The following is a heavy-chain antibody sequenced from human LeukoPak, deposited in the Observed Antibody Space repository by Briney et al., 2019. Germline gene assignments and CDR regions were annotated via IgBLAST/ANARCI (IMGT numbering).Heavy chain of an antibody. D-gene: IGHD1-26*01. Sequence: SETLSLTCAVYGGSFSGYYWSWIRQPPGKGLEWIGEINHSGSTNYNPSLKSRVTISVDTSKNQLSLKLSSVTAADMAVYYCARVGSGSYYWASYYGMDVWGQGTTVTVSS. CDR2: INHSGST. CDR1: GGSFSGYY. CDR3: ARVGSGSYYWASYYGMDV. J-gene: IGHJ6*02. V-gene: IGHV4-34*01.